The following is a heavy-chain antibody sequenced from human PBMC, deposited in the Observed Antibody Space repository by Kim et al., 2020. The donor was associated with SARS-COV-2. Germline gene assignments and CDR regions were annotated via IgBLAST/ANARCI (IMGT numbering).Heavy chain of an antibody. D-gene: IGHD2-8*02. CDR2: IYSDGTP. Sequence: GGSLRLSCAASGFSVSDNYMTWVRQAPGKGLEWVSAIYSDGTPYYADGVRGRFIVSSDGSTNTLFRQMNGLRAEDEAMLFCSTYRYNTRDWWTGLDYSG. V-gene: IGHV3-53*05. CDR1: GFSVSDNY. J-gene: IGHJ4*01. CDR3: STYRYNTRDWWTGLDY.